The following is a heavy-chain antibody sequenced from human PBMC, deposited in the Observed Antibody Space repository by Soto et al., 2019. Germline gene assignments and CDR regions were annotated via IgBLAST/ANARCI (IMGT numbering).Heavy chain of an antibody. V-gene: IGHV3-23*01. CDR3: VKGKESGYRGAFDS. D-gene: IGHD5-18*01. Sequence: EEQLLESEGGLVQPGGSLRLSCAATGFNVGSYAMGWVRQAPGKGLEWVSGVSGSGSSPYYADSVKGRLTISKDKSKNTLYLDLNNLRSEDTAVYFCVKGKESGYRGAFDSWGQGTMVTVSS. J-gene: IGHJ4*02. CDR2: VSGSGSSP. CDR1: GFNVGSYA.